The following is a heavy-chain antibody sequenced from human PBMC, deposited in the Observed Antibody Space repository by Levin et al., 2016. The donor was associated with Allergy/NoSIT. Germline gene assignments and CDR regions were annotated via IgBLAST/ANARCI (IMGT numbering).Heavy chain of an antibody. Sequence: GESLKISCVASGLSLNTYAMNWVRQAPGKGLEWVAQISDTGVSTDYADSVKGRFTISRDNSRRTVFLQMNSLRAEDTAVYYCARDHYGYSLGLTSSRFEYWGQGTVVTVSS. CDR1: GLSLNTYA. CDR2: ISDTGVST. D-gene: IGHD5-12*01. CDR3: ARDHYGYSLGLTSSRFEY. V-gene: IGHV3-23*01. J-gene: IGHJ4*02.